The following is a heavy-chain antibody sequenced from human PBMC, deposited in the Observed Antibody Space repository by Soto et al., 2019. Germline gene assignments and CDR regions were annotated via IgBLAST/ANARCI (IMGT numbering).Heavy chain of an antibody. Sequence: QVQLVQSGAEVKKPGASVKVSCKASGYTFTSYGISWVRQAPGQGLEWMGWISAYNGNTNYAQKLQGRVTMTTDTATSTAYMELRSLRSDDTAVYYCARDDYAITHGGWYYYGMDVWGQGNTVTVSS. CDR2: ISAYNGNT. J-gene: IGHJ6*02. CDR3: ARDDYAITHGGWYYYGMDV. CDR1: GYTFTSYG. D-gene: IGHD3-9*01. V-gene: IGHV1-18*01.